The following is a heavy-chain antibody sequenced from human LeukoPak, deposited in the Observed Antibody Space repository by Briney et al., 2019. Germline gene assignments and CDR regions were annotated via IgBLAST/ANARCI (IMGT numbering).Heavy chain of an antibody. V-gene: IGHV4-39*02. CDR2: IYYSGST. J-gene: IGHJ4*02. CDR1: TSSICTSNYY. CDR3: ARSYYDFWSGYYTSLFDS. Sequence: TSETLSLTCTVSTSSICTSNYYWHGVRQPPGKGLEWIGTIYYSGSTDYNTSLKTRVTISVDKSKHHFSLKLSSVTAADTAVYYCARSYYDFWSGYYTSLFDSWGQGALVTVSS. D-gene: IGHD3-3*01.